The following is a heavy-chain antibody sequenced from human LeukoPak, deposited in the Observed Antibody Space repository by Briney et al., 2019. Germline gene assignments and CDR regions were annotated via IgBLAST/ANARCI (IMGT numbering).Heavy chain of an antibody. V-gene: IGHV3-30*01. J-gene: IGHJ6*03. CDR3: AIRGPDSIAVAVILYYYYYMDV. D-gene: IGHD6-19*01. CDR1: GFTFSSYA. CDR2: ISYDGSNK. Sequence: PGGSLRLSCAASGFTFSSYAMHWVRQAPGTGLEWVAVISYDGSNKYYADSVKGRFTLSRDNSKNTLYLQMNRLRAEDTAVYYCAIRGPDSIAVAVILYYYYYMDVWGKGTTVTVSS.